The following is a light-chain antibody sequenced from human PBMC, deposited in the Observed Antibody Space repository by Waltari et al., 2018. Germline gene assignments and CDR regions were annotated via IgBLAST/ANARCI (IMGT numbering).Light chain of an antibody. V-gene: IGKV1-33*01. CDR2: DAA. Sequence: DIQMTQSPSSLSASIGDSVTITYPANQDFVKFLNWYQQKPGEATHVLVYDAANVQTVVPSMFSGSGAGKHFTLTISSLHPEDVATYYCQQDEGLPCTFGQGTKLEVK. J-gene: IGKJ2*02. CDR1: QDFVKF. CDR3: QQDEGLPCT.